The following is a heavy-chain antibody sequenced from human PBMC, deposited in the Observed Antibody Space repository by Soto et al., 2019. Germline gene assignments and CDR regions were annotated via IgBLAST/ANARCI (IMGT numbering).Heavy chain of an antibody. CDR3: ARETYSSLSMGY. CDR1: GFTFSSFG. V-gene: IGHV3-33*01. Sequence: QVQLVESGGAVVQPGRSLRLSCAASGFTFSSFGMHWVRQAPGKGLEWVAVIWYDGRYKFYADSVKGRFTISRDDSKKTLYLQMNSLRAEDTELYYCARETYSSLSMGYWGQGTMVTVSS. CDR2: IWYDGRYK. J-gene: IGHJ1*01. D-gene: IGHD6-19*01.